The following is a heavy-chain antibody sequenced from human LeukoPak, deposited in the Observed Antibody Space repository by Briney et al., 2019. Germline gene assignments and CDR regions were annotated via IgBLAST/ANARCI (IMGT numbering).Heavy chain of an antibody. CDR1: GFTFSSYW. D-gene: IGHD5-12*01. J-gene: IGHJ6*03. Sequence: GGSLRLSCAASGFTFSSYWMSWVRQAPGKGLEWVANIKQDGSEKYYVDSVKGRFTISRDNAKNSLYLQMNSLRAEDTAVYYCARGRSGYDPTLYYYYYMDVWGKGTTVTVSS. CDR2: IKQDGSEK. CDR3: ARGRSGYDPTLYYYYYMDV. V-gene: IGHV3-7*01.